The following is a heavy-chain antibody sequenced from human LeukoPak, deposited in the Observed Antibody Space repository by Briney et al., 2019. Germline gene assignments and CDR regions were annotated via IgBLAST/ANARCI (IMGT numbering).Heavy chain of an antibody. Sequence: SETLSLTCSVSGGSISSGTYYWTWIRQPAGKGLEWIGRIYTSGSTNYNPSLKSRVTISVDTSKNQFSLNLTSVTAADTAVYYCARAFHCSSTSCYTRGLDSWGQGTLVTVSS. CDR2: IYTSGST. J-gene: IGHJ4*02. CDR1: GGSISSGTYY. V-gene: IGHV4-61*02. D-gene: IGHD2-2*02. CDR3: ARAFHCSSTSCYTRGLDS.